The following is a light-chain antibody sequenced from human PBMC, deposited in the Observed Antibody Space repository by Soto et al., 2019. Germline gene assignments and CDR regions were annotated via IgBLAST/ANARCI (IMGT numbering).Light chain of an antibody. CDR1: SSDVGGYNY. V-gene: IGLV2-14*01. J-gene: IGLJ1*01. CDR2: DVS. CDR3: SSYISSSTLNV. Sequence: QSALTQPASVSGSPGQSITISCTGTSSDVGGYNYVSWYQQHPGKAPKLMIYDVSKRPSGVSNRFSGSKSGNTASLTTSGLQAEDEADYYCSSYISSSTLNVFGTGTQLTVL.